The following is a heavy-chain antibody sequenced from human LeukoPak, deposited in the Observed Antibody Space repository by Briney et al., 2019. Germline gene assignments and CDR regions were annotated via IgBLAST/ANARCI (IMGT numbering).Heavy chain of an antibody. Sequence: GGSLRLSCAASGFTFSSYAMHWVRQAPGKGLEWVAVISYDGSNKYYADSVKGRFTISRDNAKNTLYLLMNSLRSEDTALYYCVRDNYYGMDVWGQGTTVTVSS. CDR2: ISYDGSNK. CDR1: GFTFSSYA. J-gene: IGHJ6*02. CDR3: VRDNYYGMDV. V-gene: IGHV3-30-3*01.